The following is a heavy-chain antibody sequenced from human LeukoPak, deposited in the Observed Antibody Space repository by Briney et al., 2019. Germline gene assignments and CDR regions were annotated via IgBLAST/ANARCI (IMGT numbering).Heavy chain of an antibody. CDR2: IRSGGAR. Sequence: GGSLRLSCTASGFIFSHAWMHWVRQAPGKGLQWLGRIRSGGAREYAAPAQGRFTISRDDSRNTVYLEMNNLDTDDTAVYFCAVDTPVIDAQIDYWGQGTLVTVSS. CDR1: GFIFSHAW. D-gene: IGHD3-16*02. V-gene: IGHV3-15*01. CDR3: AVDTPVIDAQIDY. J-gene: IGHJ4*02.